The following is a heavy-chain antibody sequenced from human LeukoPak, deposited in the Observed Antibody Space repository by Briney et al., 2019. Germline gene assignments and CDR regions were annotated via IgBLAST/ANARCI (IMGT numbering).Heavy chain of an antibody. CDR3: ARGVAAAGRRNNWFDP. Sequence: KPSETLSLTCTVSGGSISSSSYYWGWIRQPPGKGLEWIGYIYYSGSTYYNPSLKSRVTISVDTSKNQFSLKLSSVTAADTAVYYCARGVAAAGRRNNWFDPWGQGTLVTVSS. V-gene: IGHV4-31*03. J-gene: IGHJ5*02. CDR1: GGSISSSSYY. CDR2: IYYSGST. D-gene: IGHD6-13*01.